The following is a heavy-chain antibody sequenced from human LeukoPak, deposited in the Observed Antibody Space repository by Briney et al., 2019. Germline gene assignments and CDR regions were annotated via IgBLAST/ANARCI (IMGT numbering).Heavy chain of an antibody. Sequence: GGSLRLSCAASGFTLSTNWMHWVRQAPGKGLVWVLHINSDGSNTKYADSVKGRFTISRDNAKNTLFLQMNSLRAEDTAVYYCARGAPLGMLWGQGTLVTVSS. CDR3: ARGAPLGML. V-gene: IGHV3-74*03. J-gene: IGHJ4*02. D-gene: IGHD3-16*01. CDR2: INSDGSNT. CDR1: GFTLSTNW.